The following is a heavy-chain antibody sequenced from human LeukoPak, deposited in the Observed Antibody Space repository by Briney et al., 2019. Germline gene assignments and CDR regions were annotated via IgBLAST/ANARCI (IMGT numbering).Heavy chain of an antibody. CDR2: IYSDGTT. Sequence: QPGGSLRLSCAASGFTVRSNYMSWVRQAPGKGLEWVSEIYSDGTTYYADSVKGRFTISRDNSKNTLYLQMNSLRAEDTAVYYCARDRGATDYWGQGTLVTVSS. CDR3: ARDRGATDY. D-gene: IGHD1-26*01. CDR1: GFTVRSNY. V-gene: IGHV3-53*05. J-gene: IGHJ4*02.